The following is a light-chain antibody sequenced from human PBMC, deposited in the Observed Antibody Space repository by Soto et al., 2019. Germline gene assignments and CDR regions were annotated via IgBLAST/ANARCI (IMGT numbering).Light chain of an antibody. CDR2: GAS. J-gene: IGKJ4*01. V-gene: IGKV3-15*01. CDR3: QQYNNWPST. CDR1: QSVSSN. Sequence: IVMTQSPSTLSVSPGERATLSCRASQSVSSNLAWYQQKPGQAPRLLIYGASTRATGIPARFSGSGSGTEFTLTISSLQSEDFAVYYCQQYNNWPSTFGGGTKVDTK.